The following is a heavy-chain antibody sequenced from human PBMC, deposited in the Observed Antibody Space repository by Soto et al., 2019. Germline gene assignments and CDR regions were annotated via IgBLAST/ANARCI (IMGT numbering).Heavy chain of an antibody. CDR3: AGGDSGGQDYFFYIRAV. Sequence: GGSLRLSCAASGFTFSSFAMHWVRQAPGKGLEWVAIVSYDGGTKYYADSVKGRFTISRDNSKSTLYLQLNSLRAEDTAVNYWAGGDSGGQDYFFYIRAVWANGTTVPVS. J-gene: IGHJ6*03. V-gene: IGHV3-30*03. CDR2: VSYDGGTK. D-gene: IGHD6-25*01. CDR1: GFTFSSFA.